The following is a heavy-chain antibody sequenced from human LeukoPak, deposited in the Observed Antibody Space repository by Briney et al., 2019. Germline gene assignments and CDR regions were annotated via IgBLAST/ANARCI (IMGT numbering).Heavy chain of an antibody. V-gene: IGHV3-21*01. J-gene: IGHJ3*02. CDR1: GFTFSLYS. Sequence: GGSLRLSCAASGFTFSLYSMNWVRQAPGKGLDWVSSINSYSSDIYYADSVKGRSTISRDNAKNSLYLQMNSLRAEDTAVYYCARKRSPGAFDIWGQGTMVTVSS. CDR3: ARKRSPGAFDI. CDR2: INSYSSDI.